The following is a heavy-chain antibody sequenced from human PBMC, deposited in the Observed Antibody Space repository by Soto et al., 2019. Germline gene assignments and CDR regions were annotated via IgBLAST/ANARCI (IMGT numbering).Heavy chain of an antibody. CDR3: ARGRYGDY. V-gene: IGHV1-18*01. Sequence: QVHLVQSGAEVKKPGASVKVSCKGSGYGFTTYGITWVRQAPGQGLEWMAWISAHNGNTNYAQKMHGRVPVTRDTSTSTAYMELRSLRSDDTAVYYCARGRYGDYWGQGALVTVSS. CDR1: GYGFTTYG. CDR2: ISAHNGNT. J-gene: IGHJ4*02. D-gene: IGHD1-1*01.